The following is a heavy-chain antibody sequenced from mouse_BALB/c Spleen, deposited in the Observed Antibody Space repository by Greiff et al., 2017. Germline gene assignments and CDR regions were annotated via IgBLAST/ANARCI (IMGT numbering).Heavy chain of an antibody. D-gene: IGHD2-4*01. CDR1: GFTFNTYA. Sequence: EVQRVESGGGLVQPGGSMKLSCAASGFTFNTYAMNWVRQAPGTGLEWVARIRSKSNNYATYYADSVKDRFTISRDDSQSMLYLQMNNLKTEDTAMYYCVRHHPQIYYDYGDYAMDYWGQGTSVTVSS. J-gene: IGHJ4*01. V-gene: IGHV10-1*02. CDR2: IRSKSNNYAT. CDR3: VRHHPQIYYDYGDYAMDY.